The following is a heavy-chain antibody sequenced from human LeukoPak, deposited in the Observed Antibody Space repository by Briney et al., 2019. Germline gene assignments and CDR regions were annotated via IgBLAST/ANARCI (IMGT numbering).Heavy chain of an antibody. Sequence: QPAGSLRLSCADSGITFSGNWMSWVRKAPGQGLEWVAHIKPDGSEKYYVDSVRGRFTISRVNAENSLYLEMNSLRADDTAVYYSARDRDWSFDYWGQGTLVTVSS. CDR2: IKPDGSEK. V-gene: IGHV3-7*05. CDR3: ARDRDWSFDY. CDR1: GITFSGNW. J-gene: IGHJ4*02. D-gene: IGHD3/OR15-3a*01.